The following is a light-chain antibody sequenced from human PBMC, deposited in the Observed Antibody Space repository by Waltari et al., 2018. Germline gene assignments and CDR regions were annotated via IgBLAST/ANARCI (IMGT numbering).Light chain of an antibody. V-gene: IGKV1-5*03. CDR3: LQYNGAPRT. CDR2: KAS. Sequence: IQMTQSPSTLSATVGDRVTIPCRASQNINTWLAWHQQKPGRAPKLLIYKASSLESGVPSRFSGSGSGTEFTLTISSLQPDDFATYYCLQYNGAPRTFGQGTKVEVK. CDR1: QNINTW. J-gene: IGKJ1*01.